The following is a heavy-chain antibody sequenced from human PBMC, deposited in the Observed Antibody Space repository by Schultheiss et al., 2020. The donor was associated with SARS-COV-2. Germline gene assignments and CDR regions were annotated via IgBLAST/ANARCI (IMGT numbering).Heavy chain of an antibody. CDR3: ARAGVGDFDY. J-gene: IGHJ4*02. CDR2: INHSGST. V-gene: IGHV4-34*01. Sequence: SQTLSLTCSVSGGSISTYYWSWIRQSPGKGLGWTGEINHSGSTNYNPSLKSRVTISVDTSKNQFSLKLSSVTAADTAVYYCARAGVGDFDYWGQGTLVTVSS. D-gene: IGHD1-26*01. CDR1: GGSISTYY.